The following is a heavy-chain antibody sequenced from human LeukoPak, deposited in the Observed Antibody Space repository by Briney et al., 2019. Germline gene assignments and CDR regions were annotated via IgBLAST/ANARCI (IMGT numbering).Heavy chain of an antibody. D-gene: IGHD2-2*01. CDR3: ATQQRGYCSATSCYRFDY. CDR2: INWNGGST. CDR1: GFTFDDYG. V-gene: IGHV3-20*04. Sequence: GGSLRLSCAASGFTFDDYGMSWVRQAPGKGLEWVSGINWNGGSTGYADSVKGRFTISRDNSKNSLYLQMNSLRGEDTAVYYCATQQRGYCSATSCYRFDYWGQGTLVTVSS. J-gene: IGHJ4*02.